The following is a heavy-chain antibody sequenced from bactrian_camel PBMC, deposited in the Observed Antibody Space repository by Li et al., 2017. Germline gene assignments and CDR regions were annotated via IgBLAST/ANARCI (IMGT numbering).Heavy chain of an antibody. V-gene: IGHV3S1*01. CDR3: VRDLGGAYCNGGYCAFGY. Sequence: HVQLVESGGGLVQPGGSLRLSCAASGYTFSNHGMHWVRQAPGKGLEWVSSLNIGGGSIHYKESVKGRLTISWDDAKNTLYLQMNSLRTEDTAVYYCVRDLGGAYCNGGYCAFGYWGQRTQVTVS. J-gene: IGHJ6*01. CDR2: LNIGGGSI. CDR1: GYTFSNHG. D-gene: IGHD2*01.